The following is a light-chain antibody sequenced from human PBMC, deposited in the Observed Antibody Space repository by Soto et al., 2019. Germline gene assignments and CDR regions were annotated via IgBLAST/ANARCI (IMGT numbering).Light chain of an antibody. J-gene: IGKJ3*01. CDR3: EQRRNWPG. Sequence: EIVLTQSPGTLSLSPGERATLSCRASQSVSSSYLAWYQQKPGQAPRLLIYGASSRATGVPARFSGSGSGTEFCRTISSLEPEDFGADYSEQRRNWPGFGRGTKVDIK. CDR1: QSVSSSY. CDR2: GAS. V-gene: IGKV3D-20*02.